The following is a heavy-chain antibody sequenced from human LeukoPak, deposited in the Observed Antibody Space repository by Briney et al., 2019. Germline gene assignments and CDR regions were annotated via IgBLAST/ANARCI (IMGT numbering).Heavy chain of an antibody. J-gene: IGHJ4*02. CDR2: IYYSGST. CDR3: ARELLRYFAMDY. Sequence: SETLSLTCTVSGGSISSSSYYWGWIRQPPGKGLEWTGSIYYSGSTYYNPSLKSRVTISVDTSKNQFSLKLSSVTAADTAVYYCARELLRYFAMDYWGQGTLVTVSS. V-gene: IGHV4-39*07. CDR1: GGSISSSSYY. D-gene: IGHD3-9*01.